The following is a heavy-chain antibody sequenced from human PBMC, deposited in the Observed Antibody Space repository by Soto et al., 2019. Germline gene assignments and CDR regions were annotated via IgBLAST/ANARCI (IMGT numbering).Heavy chain of an antibody. V-gene: IGHV4-31*03. Sequence: SETLSLTCTVSGGSISSGGYYWSWIRQHPGKGLEWIGYIYYSGSTYYNPSLKSRVTISVDTSKNQFSLKLSSVTAADTAVYYCARDSNHYGSGVDYWGPGTLVTVSS. CDR1: GGSISSGGYY. CDR3: ARDSNHYGSGVDY. CDR2: IYYSGST. D-gene: IGHD3-10*01. J-gene: IGHJ4*02.